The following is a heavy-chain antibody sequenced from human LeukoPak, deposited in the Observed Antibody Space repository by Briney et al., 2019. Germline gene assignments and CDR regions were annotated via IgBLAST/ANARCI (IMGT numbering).Heavy chain of an antibody. D-gene: IGHD6-19*01. CDR2: INHSGST. Sequence: SETLSLTCAVYGGSFSGYYWSWIRQPPGKGLEWIGEINHSGSTNYNPSLKSRVTISVDTSKNQFSLKLSSVTAADTAVYYCARGISSGYYHYFDYWGQGTLVTVSS. V-gene: IGHV4-34*01. J-gene: IGHJ4*02. CDR3: ARGISSGYYHYFDY. CDR1: GGSFSGYY.